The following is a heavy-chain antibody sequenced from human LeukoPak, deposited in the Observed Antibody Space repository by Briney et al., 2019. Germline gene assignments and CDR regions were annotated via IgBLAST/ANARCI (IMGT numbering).Heavy chain of an antibody. CDR2: IYSGGST. Sequence: GSLRLSCAASGFTVSSNYMSWVRQAPGKGLEWVSVIYSGGSTYYADSVKGRFTISRDNSKNTLYLQMNSLRAEDTAVYYCARDYYYDRKASGYWGQGTLVTVSS. J-gene: IGHJ4*02. CDR1: GFTVSSNY. V-gene: IGHV3-53*01. CDR3: ARDYYYDRKASGY. D-gene: IGHD3-22*01.